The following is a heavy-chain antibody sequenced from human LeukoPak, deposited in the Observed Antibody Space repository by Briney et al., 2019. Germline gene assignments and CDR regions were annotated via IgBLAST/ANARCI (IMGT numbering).Heavy chain of an antibody. CDR1: GFTFASHA. J-gene: IGHJ3*02. CDR2: ISSSGTKT. V-gene: IGHV3-23*01. CDR3: VKDPLGIGPAFDI. D-gene: IGHD7-27*01. Sequence: GGSLRLSCAASGFTFASHAMSWVRQTPGRGLEWVSSISSSGTKTYYPDSVKGRFTISRENSRNTLYLQMNSLRVEDTALYYCVKDPLGIGPAFDIWGQGTMVTVSS.